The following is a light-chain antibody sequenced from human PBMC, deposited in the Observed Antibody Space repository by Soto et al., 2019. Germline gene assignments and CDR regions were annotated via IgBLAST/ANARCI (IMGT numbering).Light chain of an antibody. V-gene: IGLV1-40*01. CDR1: SSNIGAGYD. J-gene: IGLJ1*01. CDR2: GNT. CDR3: QSYASSPSSTFV. Sequence: QSALTQPPSVSGAPGQRVTISCTGSSSNIGAGYDVHWYQQLPGAAPKLLIYGNTNRPSGVSDRFSGSKSGTSASLAITGLRPEDEADYYCQSYASSPSSTFVFGAGTRSPS.